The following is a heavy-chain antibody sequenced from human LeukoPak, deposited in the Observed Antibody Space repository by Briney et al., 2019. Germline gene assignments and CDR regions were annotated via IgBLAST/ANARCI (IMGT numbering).Heavy chain of an antibody. CDR1: GFAVSSNY. D-gene: IGHD3-16*02. V-gene: IGHV3-66*01. J-gene: IGHJ4*02. Sequence: PGGSLRLSCTASGFAVSSNYINWVRQAPGKGLEWVSVIHTGGNTYYADSVKGRFTISRDNSKNTLYLQMNSLRAEDTAVYYCARIPLRLGELSFIEYHYWGQGTLVTVSS. CDR2: IHTGGNT. CDR3: ARIPLRLGELSFIEYHY.